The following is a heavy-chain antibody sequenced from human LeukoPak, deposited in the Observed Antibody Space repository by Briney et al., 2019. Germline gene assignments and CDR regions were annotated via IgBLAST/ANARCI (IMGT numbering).Heavy chain of an antibody. J-gene: IGHJ4*02. Sequence: GASVKGSCTAPGGTSSSYAISWVRQAPGQGLEWMGGIIPIFGTANYAQKFQGRVTITADESTSTAYMELSSLRSEDTAVYYCASVPLDYSNYYRYFDYWGQGTLVTVSS. CDR2: IIPIFGTA. D-gene: IGHD4-11*01. V-gene: IGHV1-69*13. CDR1: GGTSSSYA. CDR3: ASVPLDYSNYYRYFDY.